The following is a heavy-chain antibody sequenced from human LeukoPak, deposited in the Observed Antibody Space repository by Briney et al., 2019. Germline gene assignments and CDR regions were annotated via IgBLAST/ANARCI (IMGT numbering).Heavy chain of an antibody. CDR2: ISYDGSNK. Sequence: PGGSLRLSCSASGFTFSSFGMHWVRQAPGKGLEWVAVISYDGSNKYYADSVKGRFTISRDNSKNTLYLQMNSLRAEDTAVYYCARDLGLAGATDYWGQGTLVTVSS. V-gene: IGHV3-30*03. D-gene: IGHD3/OR15-3a*01. J-gene: IGHJ4*02. CDR3: ARDLGLAGATDY. CDR1: GFTFSSFG.